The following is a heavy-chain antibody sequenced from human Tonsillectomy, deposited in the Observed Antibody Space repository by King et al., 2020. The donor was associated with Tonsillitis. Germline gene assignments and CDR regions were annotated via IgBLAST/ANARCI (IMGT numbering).Heavy chain of an antibody. J-gene: IGHJ4*02. Sequence: QLVESGGGLVQPGGSLRLSCAASGFTFDRFAMNWVRQAPGKGLEWVSYISSSSSTIYYADSVKGRFTISRDNAKNSLYPQMNSLRAEGTAVYYCARDGSYDYVWGTYRPRDYWGQGTLVTVSS. CDR1: GFTFDRFA. V-gene: IGHV3-48*01. CDR3: ARDGSYDYVWGTYRPRDY. CDR2: ISSSSSTI. D-gene: IGHD3-16*02.